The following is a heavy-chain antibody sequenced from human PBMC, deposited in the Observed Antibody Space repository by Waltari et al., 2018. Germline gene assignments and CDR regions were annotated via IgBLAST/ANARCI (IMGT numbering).Heavy chain of an antibody. D-gene: IGHD3-22*01. Sequence: LVQSGAEVKKPGPSVKVSCKASGSTFTSYAILWVRQAPGQGLEWMGRINPKNGDKHYAQNFQGRVALTTDTSTNTACMELQRLRSDDTAVYYCLRDSSGSHFDYWGQGTLVTVSS. J-gene: IGHJ4*02. CDR3: LRDSSGSHFDY. V-gene: IGHV1-2*06. CDR1: GSTFTSYA. CDR2: INPKNGDK.